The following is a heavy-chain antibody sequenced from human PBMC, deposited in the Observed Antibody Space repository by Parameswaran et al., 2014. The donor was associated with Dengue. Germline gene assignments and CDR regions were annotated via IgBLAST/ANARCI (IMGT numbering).Heavy chain of an antibody. J-gene: IGHJ4*02. D-gene: IGHD2/OR15-2a*01. V-gene: IGHV4-39*01. CDR3: ARQHKNHFDS. CDR2: IYLSGDT. Sequence: GSLRLSCTVSGASISSTSYYWGWVRQPPGKGLEWLGSIYLSGDTYYSPSLKSRVTILIDTSKDQFSLRLSSMTAADTGVFYCARQHKNHFDSWGQGTLVTVSS. CDR1: GASISSTSYY.